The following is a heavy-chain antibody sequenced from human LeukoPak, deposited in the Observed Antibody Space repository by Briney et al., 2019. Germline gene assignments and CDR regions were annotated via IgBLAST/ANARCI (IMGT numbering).Heavy chain of an antibody. D-gene: IGHD3-22*01. J-gene: IGHJ4*02. V-gene: IGHV3-23*01. Sequence: GGSLRLSCAAAGFTFSIYAMSWVRQAPGKGLQWVSSITSRGESTWYVDSVKGRFTITRDNSENTLYLQMHSLRAEDTAVYYCARDRPNYYGSDGHYYRRDGDYWGRGTLVSVSS. CDR1: GFTFSIYA. CDR3: ARDRPNYYGSDGHYYRRDGDY. CDR2: ITSRGEST.